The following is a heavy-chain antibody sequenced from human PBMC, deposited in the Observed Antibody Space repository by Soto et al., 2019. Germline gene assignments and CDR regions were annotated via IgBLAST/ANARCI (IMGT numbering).Heavy chain of an antibody. D-gene: IGHD3-3*01. J-gene: IGHJ4*02. Sequence: SETLSLTCTVSGGSISSSSYYWGWIRQPPGKGLEWIGSIYYSGSTYYNPSLKSRVTISVDTSKNQFSLKLSSVTAADTAVYYCARVITIFGVVPSPKYYFDYWGQGTLVTVS. CDR2: IYYSGST. V-gene: IGHV4-39*01. CDR3: ARVITIFGVVPSPKYYFDY. CDR1: GGSISSSSYY.